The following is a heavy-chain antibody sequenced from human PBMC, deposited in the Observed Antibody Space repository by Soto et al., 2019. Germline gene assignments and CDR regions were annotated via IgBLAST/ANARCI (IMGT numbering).Heavy chain of an antibody. V-gene: IGHV1-69*06. CDR1: GGTFSSYA. J-gene: IGHJ6*02. Sequence: GXSVKVSCKASGGTFSSYAISWVRQAPGQGLEWMGGIIPIFGTANYAQKFQGRVTITADKSTSTAYMELSSLRSEDTAVYYCARAWGYCSSTSCYTGVVDYYYYGMDAWGQGPTVTVSS. CDR3: ARAWGYCSSTSCYTGVVDYYYYGMDA. CDR2: IIPIFGTA. D-gene: IGHD2-2*02.